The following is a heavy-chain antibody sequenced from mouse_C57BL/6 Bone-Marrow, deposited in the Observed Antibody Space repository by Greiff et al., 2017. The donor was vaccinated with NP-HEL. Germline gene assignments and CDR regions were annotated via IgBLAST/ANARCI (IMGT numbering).Heavy chain of an antibody. CDR3: FYYDYDEGDY. CDR2: IYPGNSDT. D-gene: IGHD2-4*01. Sequence: EVKLVESGTVLARPGASVKMSCKTSGYTFTSYWMHWVKQRPGQGLEWIGAIYPGNSDTSYNQKFKGKAKLTAVTSASTAYMELSSLTNEDSAVYYCFYYDYDEGDYWGQGTTLTVSS. CDR1: GYTFTSYW. V-gene: IGHV1-5*01. J-gene: IGHJ2*01.